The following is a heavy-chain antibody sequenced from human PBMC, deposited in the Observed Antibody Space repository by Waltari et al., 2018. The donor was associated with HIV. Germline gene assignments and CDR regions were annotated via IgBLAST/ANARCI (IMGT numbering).Heavy chain of an antibody. D-gene: IGHD2-15*01. CDR3: ARGVGYGMDV. CDR2: INKDVSNT. V-gene: IGHV3-74*01. CDR1: GFNVSSNW. Sequence: EVQLVESGGGLVQTGGSLSISCEASGFNVSSNWMHWVRQAPGKGLVWVSCINKDVSNTRYADSLKGRLTISRDNAKNTLYLQMNSLRAEDTAVYYCARGVGYGMDVWGQGTTVTVSS. J-gene: IGHJ6*02.